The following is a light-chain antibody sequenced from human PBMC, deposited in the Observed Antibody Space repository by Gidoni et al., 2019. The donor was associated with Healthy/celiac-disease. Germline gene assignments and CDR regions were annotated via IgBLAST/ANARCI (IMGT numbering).Light chain of an antibody. CDR1: QSVSSN. CDR2: GAS. CDR3: QQYNNWPPLT. Sequence: DKVSTQSRATLSVSPGARATLSCRASQSVSSNLAWYQQTTGQAPRLLIYGASTRATGIPAGFSGSGCGTEFTLTNISLQSEDLVVYYCQQYNNWPPLTFGGGTKVEIK. J-gene: IGKJ4*01. V-gene: IGKV3-15*01.